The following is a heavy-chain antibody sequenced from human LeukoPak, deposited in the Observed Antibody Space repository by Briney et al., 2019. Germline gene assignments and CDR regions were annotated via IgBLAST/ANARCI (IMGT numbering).Heavy chain of an antibody. CDR2: IRYDGSNK. D-gene: IGHD3-3*01. V-gene: IGHV3-30*02. J-gene: IGHJ3*02. CDR1: GFTFSSYG. Sequence: QAGGSLRLSCAASGFTFSSYGMHWVRQAPGKGLEWVAFIRYDGSNKYYADSVKGRFTISRDNSKNTLYLQMNSLRAEDTAVYYCAMDYDFWSGYYEEGDAFDIWGQGTMVTVSS. CDR3: AMDYDFWSGYYEEGDAFDI.